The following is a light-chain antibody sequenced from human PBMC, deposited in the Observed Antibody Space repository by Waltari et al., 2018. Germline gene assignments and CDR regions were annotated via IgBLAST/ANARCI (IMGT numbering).Light chain of an antibody. CDR1: SRDVGGYHY. V-gene: IGLV2-14*03. J-gene: IGLJ1*01. Sequence: QSALTQPASVSGSPGQSITISRTGTSRDVGGYHYVSWYQQHPGKAPKLMIYYVSNRPWGVSNRFSRSQSGKTASLTISGLQAEDEADYYCGSYTSSNTLGFGTGTKLTVL. CDR3: GSYTSSNTLG. CDR2: YVS.